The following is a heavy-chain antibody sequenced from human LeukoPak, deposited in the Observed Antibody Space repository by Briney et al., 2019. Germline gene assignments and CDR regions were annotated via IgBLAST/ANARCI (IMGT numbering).Heavy chain of an antibody. CDR3: ARVSSSWNKGNYGMDV. CDR1: GYTFTSYG. CDR2: ISAYNGNT. Sequence: ASVKVSCKASGYTFTSYGISWVRQAPGQGLEWMGWISAYNGNTNYAQKLQGRVTMTTDTSTSTAYMELRSLRSDDTAVYYCARVSSSWNKGNYGMDVWGQGTTVTVSS. V-gene: IGHV1-18*01. D-gene: IGHD6-13*01. J-gene: IGHJ6*02.